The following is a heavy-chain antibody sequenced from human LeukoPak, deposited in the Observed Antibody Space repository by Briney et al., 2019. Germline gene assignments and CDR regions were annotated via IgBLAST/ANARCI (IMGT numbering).Heavy chain of an antibody. CDR2: ISAYNGNT. V-gene: IGHV1-18*01. CDR1: GYTFTSYG. Sequence: ASVTVSCTASGYTFTSYGISWVRQAPGQGLEWMGWISAYNGNTNYAQKLQGRVTMTTDTSTSTAYMELRSLRSDDTAVYYCAEEYYYDSSGYSMWGQGTLVTVSS. CDR3: AEEYYYDSSGYSM. J-gene: IGHJ4*02. D-gene: IGHD3-22*01.